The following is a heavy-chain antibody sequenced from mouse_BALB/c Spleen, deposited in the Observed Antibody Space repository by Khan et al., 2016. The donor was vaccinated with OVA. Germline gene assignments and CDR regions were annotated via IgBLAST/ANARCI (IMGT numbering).Heavy chain of an antibody. V-gene: IGHV5-9-3*01. CDR1: EFTFSNYA. J-gene: IGHJ2*02. CDR3: ARSPGYYGSNYFGY. CDR2: ISSGGSFT. D-gene: IGHD1-1*01. Sequence: EVELVESGGGLVQPGGSLKLSCAASEFTFSNYAMSWVRQTPEKRLEWVATISSGGSFTYYPDSVKGRFTISRDNAKNTLYLQMGSLRSEDTAMYYCARSPGYYGSNYFGYWGQGTSLTASS.